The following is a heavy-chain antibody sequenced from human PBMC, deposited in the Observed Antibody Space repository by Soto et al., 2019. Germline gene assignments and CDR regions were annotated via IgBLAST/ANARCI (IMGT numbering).Heavy chain of an antibody. CDR3: AKDRYYGSGSPLFDY. J-gene: IGHJ4*02. V-gene: IGHV3-9*01. CDR1: GFTFDDYV. D-gene: IGHD3-10*01. Sequence: EVQLVESGGGLVQPGRSLRLSCAASGFTFDDYVMHWVRQAPGKGLEWVSGISWNSGNIGYADSVKGRFTISRDNAKNSLYLQMNSLRTDDTALYYCAKDRYYGSGSPLFDYWGQGTLVTVSS. CDR2: ISWNSGNI.